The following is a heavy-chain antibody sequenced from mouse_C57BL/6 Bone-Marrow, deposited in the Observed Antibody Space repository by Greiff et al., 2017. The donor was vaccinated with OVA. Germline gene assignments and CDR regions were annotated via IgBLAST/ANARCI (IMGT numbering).Heavy chain of an antibody. V-gene: IGHV3-6*01. CDR2: ISYDGSN. J-gene: IGHJ2*01. Sequence: DVKLQESGPGLVKPSQSLSLTCSVTGYSITSGYYWNWIRQFPGNKLEWMGYISYDGSNNYNPSLKNRISITRDTSKNQFFLKLNSVTTEDTATYYCARDRVLRYYFDYWGQGTTLTVSS. CDR3: ARDRVLRYYFDY. D-gene: IGHD1-1*01. CDR1: GYSITSGYY.